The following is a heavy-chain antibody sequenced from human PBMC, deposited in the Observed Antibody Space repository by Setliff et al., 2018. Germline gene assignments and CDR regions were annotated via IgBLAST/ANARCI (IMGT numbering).Heavy chain of an antibody. CDR3: AKDSYGDYRDHYYYYYGMDV. D-gene: IGHD4-17*01. V-gene: IGHV4-39*07. J-gene: IGHJ6*02. Sequence: SETLSLTCSVSGGSISSGSYYWGWIRQSPGKGLEWIGSMYYSGSTYYNPSLKGRVTLSVDTTKNQFSLKLTSMTAADTAVYFCAKDSYGDYRDHYYYYYGMDVWGQGTTVTVSS. CDR2: MYYSGST. CDR1: GGSISSGSYY.